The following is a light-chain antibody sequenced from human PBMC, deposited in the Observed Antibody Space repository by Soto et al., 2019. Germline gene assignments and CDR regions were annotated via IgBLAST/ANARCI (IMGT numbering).Light chain of an antibody. V-gene: IGKV1-39*01. CDR1: QSISSY. J-gene: IGKJ2*01. Sequence: DIQMTQSPSSLSASVGDRVTITCRASQSISSYLNWYQQKPGKAPKLLIYASSSLQSGLHSRFSGSGSGTDFTLTISSMQTEGFATYYCQQRYSTPYTLCQGTKLEIK. CDR3: QQRYSTPYT. CDR2: ASS.